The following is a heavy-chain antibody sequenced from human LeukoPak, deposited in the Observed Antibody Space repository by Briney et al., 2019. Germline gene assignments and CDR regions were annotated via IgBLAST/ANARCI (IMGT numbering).Heavy chain of an antibody. CDR3: AKGWSRGWLDY. CDR2: ISDGGDTT. D-gene: IGHD6-19*01. V-gene: IGHV3-23*01. CDR1: GFTFSSYA. Sequence: GGSLRLSCVASGFTFSSYAMSWVRQAPGKGLEWVSTISDGGDTTHYTDSVKGRFTMSRDNSKNTLYLQMNTLRAEDTAVYYCAKGWSRGWLDYWGQGTLVTVSS. J-gene: IGHJ4*02.